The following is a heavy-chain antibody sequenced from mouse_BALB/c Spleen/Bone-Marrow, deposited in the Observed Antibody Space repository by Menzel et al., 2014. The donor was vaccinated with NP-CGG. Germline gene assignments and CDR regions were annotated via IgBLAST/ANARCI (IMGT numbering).Heavy chain of an antibody. Sequence: QVQLQQSGPELVKPGASVKMSCKASGYTFTSCYIHWVKQSPVQGLEWIGWIYPGDGSTEYNEKFKGKTTLTADKSSSTAYMLLSSLTSEDSAIYFCARPDGNYESYFDYWGQGTTLTVSS. CDR1: GYTFTSCY. J-gene: IGHJ2*01. D-gene: IGHD2-1*01. V-gene: IGHV1S56*01. CDR3: ARPDGNYESYFDY. CDR2: IYPGDGST.